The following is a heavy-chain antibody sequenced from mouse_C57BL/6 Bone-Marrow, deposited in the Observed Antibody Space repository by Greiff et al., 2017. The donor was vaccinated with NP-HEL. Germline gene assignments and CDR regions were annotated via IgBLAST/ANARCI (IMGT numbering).Heavy chain of an antibody. V-gene: IGHV14-1*01. D-gene: IGHD1-1*01. J-gene: IGHJ4*01. CDR2: IDPEDGDT. Sequence: VQLQQSGAELVRPGASVKLSCTASGFNIKDYYMHWVKQRPEQGLEWIGRIDPEDGDTEYAQKFQGKATMTADTSSNTAYLQLSSLTSEDTAVYYCTTFCYYGSSYCAMDYWGQGTSVTVSS. CDR1: GFNIKDYY. CDR3: TTFCYYGSSYCAMDY.